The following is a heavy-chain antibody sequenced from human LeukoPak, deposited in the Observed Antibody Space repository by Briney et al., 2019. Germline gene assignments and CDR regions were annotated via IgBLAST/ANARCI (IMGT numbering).Heavy chain of an antibody. Sequence: GGSLRLSCAASGFNLRDYWKHWVRQAPGKGRVWVSRLGTDGTYTNYADSVKGRFTISRDNAKNTLYLQMDSLRAEDTAFYYCVRDPSNSGNWFDLWGQGTLVTVSS. J-gene: IGHJ5*02. CDR1: GFNLRDYW. D-gene: IGHD4-11*01. CDR3: VRDPSNSGNWFDL. CDR2: LGTDGTYT. V-gene: IGHV3-74*01.